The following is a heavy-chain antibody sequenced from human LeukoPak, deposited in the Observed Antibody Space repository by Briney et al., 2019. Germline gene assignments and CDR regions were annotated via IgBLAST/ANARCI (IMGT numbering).Heavy chain of an antibody. Sequence: GGSLRLSCAASGFTFNIYWMSWIRQAPGKGLECVALIKHDGSGKYYVDSVRGRFTISRDNAKSSLYLQMNSLRAEDTAVYYCARETNLSHWGQGTLVTVSS. CDR3: ARETNLSH. J-gene: IGHJ4*02. CDR2: IKHDGSGK. V-gene: IGHV3-7*01. CDR1: GFTFNIYW.